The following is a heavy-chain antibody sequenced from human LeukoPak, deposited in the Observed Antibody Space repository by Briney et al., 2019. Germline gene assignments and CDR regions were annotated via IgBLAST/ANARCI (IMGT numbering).Heavy chain of an antibody. Sequence: GASVKVSCKASGYTFTGYYMYWVRQAPGQGLEWMGWINPNSGGTNYAQKFQGRVTMTRDTSISTAYMELSRLRSDDTAVYYCARNGEAVAGTPIDYWGQGTLVTVSS. D-gene: IGHD6-19*01. V-gene: IGHV1-2*02. CDR1: GYTFTGYY. CDR2: INPNSGGT. CDR3: ARNGEAVAGTPIDY. J-gene: IGHJ4*02.